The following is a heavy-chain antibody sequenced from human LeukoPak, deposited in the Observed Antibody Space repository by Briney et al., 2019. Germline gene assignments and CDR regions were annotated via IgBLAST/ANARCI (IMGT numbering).Heavy chain of an antibody. CDR2: INPYSGAT. D-gene: IGHD2-2*01. J-gene: IGHJ4*02. CDR3: ARDGACSSTSCQNFDY. Sequence: GASVKVSCKASGYSFTSYAISWVRLAPGQGLEWMGWINPYSGATNYVQKFQGRVTMTTDTSINTAYMDLSSLRSDDTAMYYCARDGACSSTSCQNFDYWGQGTLVTVSS. V-gene: IGHV1-2*02. CDR1: GYSFTSYA.